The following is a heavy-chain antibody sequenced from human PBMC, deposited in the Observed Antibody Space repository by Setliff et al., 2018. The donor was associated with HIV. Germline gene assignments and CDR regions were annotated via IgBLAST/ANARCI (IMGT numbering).Heavy chain of an antibody. J-gene: IGHJ4*02. Sequence: PSETLSLTCSVSGGSMSNYYWSWVRQPPGKGLEWMGDIFHTGSSTYNPSLESRVSLSVDTSKNQFSLRLSAVTAADTAVYYCASLTDYGGDSGSHWGQGTLVTVSS. V-gene: IGHV4-59*01. CDR3: ASLTDYGGDSGSH. D-gene: IGHD4-17*01. CDR2: IFHTGSS. CDR1: GGSMSNYY.